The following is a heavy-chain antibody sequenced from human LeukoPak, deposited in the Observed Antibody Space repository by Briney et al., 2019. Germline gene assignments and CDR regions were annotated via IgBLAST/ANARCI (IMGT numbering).Heavy chain of an antibody. CDR2: IYPGDSDT. CDR1: GYIFNNYW. V-gene: IGHV5-51*01. D-gene: IGHD3-9*01. Sequence: GESLQISCKGSGYIFNNYWIGWVRQLPGKGLEWMGIIYPGDSDTRYSPSFQGLVTISADKSISTAYVQWSSLKASDTAMYYCARLYDILTSNSFDPWGQGTLVTVSS. J-gene: IGHJ5*02. CDR3: ARLYDILTSNSFDP.